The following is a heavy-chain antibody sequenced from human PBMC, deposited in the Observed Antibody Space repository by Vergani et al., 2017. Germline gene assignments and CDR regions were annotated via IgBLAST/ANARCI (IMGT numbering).Heavy chain of an antibody. CDR1: GGSFSGYY. CDR2: INHSGST. CDR3: ARKPEGLWFGELSGDFWFDP. V-gene: IGHV4-34*01. D-gene: IGHD3-10*01. Sequence: QVQLQQWGAGLLKPSETLSLTCAVYGGSFSGYYWSWTRQPPGKGLEWIGEINHSGSTNYNPSLKSRVTISVDTSKNQFSLKLSSVTAADTAVYYCARKPEGLWFGELSGDFWFDPWGQGTLVTVSS. J-gene: IGHJ5*02.